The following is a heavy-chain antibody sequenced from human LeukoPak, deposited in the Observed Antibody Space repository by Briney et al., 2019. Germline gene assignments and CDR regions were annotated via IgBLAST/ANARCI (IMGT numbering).Heavy chain of an antibody. J-gene: IGHJ1*01. D-gene: IGHD1-26*01. V-gene: IGHV3-21*01. Sequence: GGSLRLSCAASGFTFSIYSMNWVRQAPGKGLEWVSSISSSSSYIYYADSVKGRFTISRDNAKNSLYLQMNSLRAEDTAVYYCARLAREGATTPEYFQHWGQGTLVTVSS. CDR2: ISSSSSYI. CDR1: GFTFSIYS. CDR3: ARLAREGATTPEYFQH.